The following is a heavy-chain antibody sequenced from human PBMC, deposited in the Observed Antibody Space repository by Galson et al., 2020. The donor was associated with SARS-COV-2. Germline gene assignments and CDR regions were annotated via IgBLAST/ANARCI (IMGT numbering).Heavy chain of an antibody. CDR1: SGSISTYY. Sequence: SQTLSLTCTVSSGSISTYYWNWIRQPPGKGLEWIGYVYYSGSTNYNPSLKSRVTISVDTSKNQISLKLSSVTAADTAIYYCGRSLYSSVPPPGYWGQGTLVTVSS. CDR3: GRSLYSSVPPPGY. D-gene: IGHD6-19*01. J-gene: IGHJ4*02. CDR2: VYYSGST. V-gene: IGHV4-59*01.